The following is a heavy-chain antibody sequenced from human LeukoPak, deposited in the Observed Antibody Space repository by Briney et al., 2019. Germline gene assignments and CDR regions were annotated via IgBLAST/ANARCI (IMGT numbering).Heavy chain of an antibody. CDR1: GFTFSRYA. V-gene: IGHV3-23*01. J-gene: IGHJ4*02. D-gene: IGHD6-25*01. Sequence: GGSLRLSCAASGFTFSRYAMSWVRQAPGRGLDGVSSVSGNGRSTFYADSVKGRFTISRDSSKNTLYLQMSSLRAEDTALYYCAKASDYNNYFDYWGRGTLVSVSS. CDR2: VSGNGRST. CDR3: AKASDYNNYFDY.